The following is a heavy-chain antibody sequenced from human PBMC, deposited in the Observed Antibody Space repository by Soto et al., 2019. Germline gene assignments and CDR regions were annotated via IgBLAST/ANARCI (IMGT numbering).Heavy chain of an antibody. J-gene: IGHJ5*02. D-gene: IGHD2-2*01. V-gene: IGHV1-18*01. CDR1: GYSFSSDG. Sequence: ASVKVSCKASGYSFSSDGISWGLQDPGQGLEWMGWISAYNGNTNYAQKLQGRVTMTTDTSTSTAYMELRSLRSDDTAVYYCARVPCSSTSCYGSWFDPWGQGTLVTVSS. CDR3: ARVPCSSTSCYGSWFDP. CDR2: ISAYNGNT.